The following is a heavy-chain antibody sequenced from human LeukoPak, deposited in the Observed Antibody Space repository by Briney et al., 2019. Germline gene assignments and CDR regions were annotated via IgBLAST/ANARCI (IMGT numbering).Heavy chain of an antibody. CDR3: ARIPGIAAAGIDY. V-gene: IGHV3-7*03. D-gene: IGHD6-13*01. CDR1: GFTFSSYW. J-gene: IGHJ4*02. CDR2: IKQDGSEK. Sequence: GGSLRLSCAASGFTFSSYWISWVRQAPGKGLEWVANIKQDGSEKYYVDSVKGRFTISRDNAKNSLYLQMNSLRAEDTAVYYCARIPGIAAAGIDYWGQGTLVTVSS.